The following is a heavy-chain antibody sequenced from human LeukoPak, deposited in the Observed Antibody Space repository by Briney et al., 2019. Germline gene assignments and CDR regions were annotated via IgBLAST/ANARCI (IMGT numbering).Heavy chain of an antibody. V-gene: IGHV3-48*03. CDR2: ISGSGRTI. J-gene: IGHJ4*02. Sequence: PGGSLRLSCAASGFTFSSYEMNWVRQAPGKGLEWGSYISGSGRTIFYADSVKGRFTITRDNAKTSLYLQMNSVRAEDTAVYYCARLYWGSYRFLDHWGQGTLVTVSS. D-gene: IGHD3-16*02. CDR3: ARLYWGSYRFLDH. CDR1: GFTFSSYE.